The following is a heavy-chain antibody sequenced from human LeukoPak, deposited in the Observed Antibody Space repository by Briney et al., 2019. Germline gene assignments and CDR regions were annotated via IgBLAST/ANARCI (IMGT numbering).Heavy chain of an antibody. V-gene: IGHV3-21*01. D-gene: IGHD3-16*02. J-gene: IGHJ5*02. CDR3: ARVSLDP. CDR1: GFTFSSYS. CDR2: ISSSSSYT. Sequence: GGSLRLSCAASGFTFSSYSMNWVRQAPGKGLEWVSSISSSSSYTYYADSVKGRFTISRDNAKNSLYLQMNSLRAEDTAVYYCARVSLDPWGQGTLVTVSS.